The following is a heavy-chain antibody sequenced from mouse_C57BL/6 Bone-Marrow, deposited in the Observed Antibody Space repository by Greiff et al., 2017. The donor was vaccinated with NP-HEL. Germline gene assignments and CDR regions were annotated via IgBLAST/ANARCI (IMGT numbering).Heavy chain of an antibody. J-gene: IGHJ1*03. CDR3: ARGFTTVVARYFDV. V-gene: IGHV1-26*01. D-gene: IGHD1-1*01. Sequence: VQLQQSGPELVKPGASVKISCKASGYTFTDYYMNWVKQSHGKSLEWIGDINPNNGGTSYNQKFKGKATLTVDKSSSTAYMELRSLTSEDSAVYYCARGFTTVVARYFDVWGTGTTVTVSS. CDR2: INPNNGGT. CDR1: GYTFTDYY.